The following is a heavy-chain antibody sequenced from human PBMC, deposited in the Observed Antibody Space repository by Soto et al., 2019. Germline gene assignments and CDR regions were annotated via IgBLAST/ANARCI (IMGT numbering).Heavy chain of an antibody. CDR3: AGTYGSGNWFDP. CDR1: GGSISSSY. V-gene: IGHV4-59*01. J-gene: IGHJ5*02. Sequence: SETLSLTCTVSGGSISSSYWSWIRQPPGKGLEWIGYLYHSGSTNYNPSLRSRVSISVDTSKNQFSLTLSSVTAADTAVYYCAGTYGSGNWFDPLCVGTLVILSS. CDR2: LYHSGST. D-gene: IGHD3-10*01.